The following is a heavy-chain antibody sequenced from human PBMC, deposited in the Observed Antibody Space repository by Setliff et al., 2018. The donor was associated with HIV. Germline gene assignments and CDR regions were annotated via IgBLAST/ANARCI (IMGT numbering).Heavy chain of an antibody. CDR1: GYTSTSHT. Sequence: ASVKVSCKASGYTSTSHTIHWVRQAPGQGLEWMGWINPGSGNTQYSQKLQGRITITRDSSASTVYLELSSLRFEDTAVYYCARVYCSGGACYSLNSWGQGALVTVSS. CDR3: ARVYCSGGACYSLNS. CDR2: INPGSGNT. J-gene: IGHJ4*02. V-gene: IGHV1-3*01. D-gene: IGHD2-15*01.